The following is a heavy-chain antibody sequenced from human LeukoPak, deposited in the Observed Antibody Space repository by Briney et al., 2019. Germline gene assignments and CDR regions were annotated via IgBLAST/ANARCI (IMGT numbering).Heavy chain of an antibody. CDR3: AKLYSSGRYANGFDI. D-gene: IGHD6-19*01. J-gene: IGHJ3*02. CDR1: GFTFGDYD. CDR2: IRSIGDR. V-gene: IGHV3-13*01. Sequence: PGGSLRLSCAASGFTFGDYDMHWVRQATGKGLEWVSAIRSIGDRFYSGSVKGRFTISRENAKNTLYLEMNSLRVGDTAVYYCAKLYSSGRYANGFDIWGQGTVVTVSS.